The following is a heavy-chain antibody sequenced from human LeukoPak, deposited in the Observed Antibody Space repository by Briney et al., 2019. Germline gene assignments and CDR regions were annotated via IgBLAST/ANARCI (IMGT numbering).Heavy chain of an antibody. CDR1: GFTFSSYW. CDR2: IKPDGSEK. Sequence: PGGSLRLSCAASGFTFSSYWMSWVRQAPGKGLEWVASIKPDGSEKHYVDSVKGRLTIARDNAKNSLFLQMNSLRAEDTAVYYCARGDYYGSGSYYHDAFDIWGQGTMVTVSS. D-gene: IGHD3-10*01. CDR3: ARGDYYGSGSYYHDAFDI. V-gene: IGHV3-7*03. J-gene: IGHJ3*02.